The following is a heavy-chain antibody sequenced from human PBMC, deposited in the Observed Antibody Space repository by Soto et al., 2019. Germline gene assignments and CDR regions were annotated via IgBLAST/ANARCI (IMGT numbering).Heavy chain of an antibody. J-gene: IGHJ4*02. CDR1: GGSISSGGYY. Sequence: SETLSLTCTVSGGSISSGGYYWSWIRQHPGKGLEWIGYIYYSGSTYYNPSLKSRVTISVDTSKNQFSLKLSSVTAADTAVYYCARDGVGYCSGGSCYSEPKFDYWGQGTLVTVSS. V-gene: IGHV4-31*03. D-gene: IGHD2-15*01. CDR2: IYYSGST. CDR3: ARDGVGYCSGGSCYSEPKFDY.